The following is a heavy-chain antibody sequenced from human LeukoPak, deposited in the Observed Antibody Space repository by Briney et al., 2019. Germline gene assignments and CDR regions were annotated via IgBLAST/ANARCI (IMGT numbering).Heavy chain of an antibody. CDR3: ARGPGGLGVDY. CDR1: GGSIRSYY. D-gene: IGHD1-26*01. Sequence: SETLSLTCTVSGGSIRSYYWSWIRQPPGKGLEWIGYIYYSGSTNYNPSLKSRVTISVDTSKNQFSLKLSSVTAADTAVYYCARGPGGLGVDYWGQGTLVTVSS. J-gene: IGHJ4*02. CDR2: IYYSGST. V-gene: IGHV4-59*12.